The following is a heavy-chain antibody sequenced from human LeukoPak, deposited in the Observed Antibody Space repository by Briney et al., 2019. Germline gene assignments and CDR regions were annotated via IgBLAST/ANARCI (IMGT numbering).Heavy chain of an antibody. J-gene: IGHJ4*02. CDR3: AKGGAMIVGLPFDY. D-gene: IGHD3-22*01. Sequence: SVKVSCKASGCTFSSYAISWVRQAPGKGLEWVGGIIPIFGTANYAQKFQGRVTITADKSTSTAYMELSSLRSEDTAVYYCAKGGAMIVGLPFDYWGQGTLVTVSS. V-gene: IGHV1-69*06. CDR2: IIPIFGTA. CDR1: GCTFSSYA.